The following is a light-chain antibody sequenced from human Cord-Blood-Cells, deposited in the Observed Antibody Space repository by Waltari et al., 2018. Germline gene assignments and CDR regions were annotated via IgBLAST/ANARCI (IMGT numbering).Light chain of an antibody. V-gene: IGKV4-1*01. CDR3: QQYDSTPPQT. CDR2: WAS. J-gene: IGKJ4*01. Sequence: DIVITQSPDSLAVALGERSTINCKSSQSVLYSSNIKNYLAWYQQKPEQSPKLFIYWASARESGVPDRLRGSESGTDCTLTISCLQAEDVAVYYCQQYDSTPPQTFGGGNKVESK. CDR1: QSVLYSSNIKNY.